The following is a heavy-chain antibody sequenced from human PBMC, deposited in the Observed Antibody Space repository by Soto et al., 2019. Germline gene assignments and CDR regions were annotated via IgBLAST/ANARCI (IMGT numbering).Heavy chain of an antibody. D-gene: IGHD2-15*01. J-gene: IGHJ6*02. Sequence: QVQLVQSGAEVQKPGSSVKVPCKAPGGTFSSYAMSWVRQAPGQGHEWMGGIIPIFGTANYAQKFQGRVTITADESTSTGYMELSSLRSEDTAVYYCARSQGGSSSLDIYYYYYYGMDVWGQGTTVTVSS. CDR2: IIPIFGTA. V-gene: IGHV1-69*01. CDR3: ARSQGGSSSLDIYYYYYYGMDV. CDR1: GGTFSSYA.